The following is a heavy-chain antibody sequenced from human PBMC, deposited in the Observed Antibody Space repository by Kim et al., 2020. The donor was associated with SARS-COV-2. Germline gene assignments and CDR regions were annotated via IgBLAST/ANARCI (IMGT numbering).Heavy chain of an antibody. V-gene: IGHV3-23*01. CDR1: GFTFSSYA. J-gene: IGHJ6*02. CDR2: ISGSGGST. D-gene: IGHD3-22*01. Sequence: GGSLRLSCAASGFTFSSYAMSWVRQAPGKGLEWVSAISGSGGSTYYADSVKGRFTISRDTSKNTLYLQMNSLRAEDTAVYYCAKVITMIVVGECGMDVWGQGTTVTVSS. CDR3: AKVITMIVVGECGMDV.